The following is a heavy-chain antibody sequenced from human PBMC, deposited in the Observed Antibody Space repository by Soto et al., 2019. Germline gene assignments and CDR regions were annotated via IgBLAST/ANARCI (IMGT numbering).Heavy chain of an antibody. CDR1: GLPHSNFA. D-gene: IGHD1-1*01. J-gene: IGHJ4*02. CDR3: AKDALYNDGLWLMDH. CDR2: IYGSGRGI. Sequence: HPGGSLRLSCTASGLPHSNFAMMWVRQAPGKGLECVSGIYGSGRGIEYADSVKGRFTISRDNSKNTVYLQMTDLRADDTAVYYCAKDALYNDGLWLMDHWGQGTQVTVSS. V-gene: IGHV3-23*05.